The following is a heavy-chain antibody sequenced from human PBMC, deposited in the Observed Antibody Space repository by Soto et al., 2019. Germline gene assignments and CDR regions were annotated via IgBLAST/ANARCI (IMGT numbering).Heavy chain of an antibody. V-gene: IGHV3-49*03. J-gene: IGHJ3*02. CDR3: AREVVHKWDAFDI. Sequence: PGGSLRLSCTASGFTFGDYAMSWFRQAPGQGLEWVSFIRSKTYGGTTEYAPSAEGRFTISRDDSKSIVHLQMNSLNIEDIAVYFCAREVVHKWDAFDIWGQGTMVTVAS. CDR2: IRSKTYGGTT. CDR1: GFTFGDYA. D-gene: IGHD2-21*01.